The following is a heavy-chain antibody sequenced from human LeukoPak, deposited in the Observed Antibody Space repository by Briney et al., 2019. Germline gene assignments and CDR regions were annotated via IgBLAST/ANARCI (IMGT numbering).Heavy chain of an antibody. D-gene: IGHD5-18*01. V-gene: IGHV3-74*01. CDR2: IKSDGSST. CDR3: ARDGYSFGHDFDY. J-gene: IGHJ4*02. Sequence: GGSLRLSCAASGFTFSSYWMHWVRHTPGRGLVRVSRIKSDGSSTSYADSVKGRFTISRDNAKNTLYLQMNSLRAEDTAVYYCARDGYSFGHDFDYSGQGTLVTVSS. CDR1: GFTFSSYW.